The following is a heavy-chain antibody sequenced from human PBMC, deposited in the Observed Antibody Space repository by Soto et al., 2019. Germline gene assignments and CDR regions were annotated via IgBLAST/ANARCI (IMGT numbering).Heavy chain of an antibody. CDR2: IHSSGSI. CDR3: ARDLDGLHDDTSGPFPRPG. CDR1: VGSISSDDYY. J-gene: IGHJ1*01. V-gene: IGHV4-30-4*01. Sequence: SETLSLTCTVSVGSISSDDYYWSWIRQAPGRGLEWIGYIHSSGSIYYNPSLKRRATMSIDTAGNQFSLKVSSVTVADTAVYYCARDLDGLHDDTSGPFPRPGWGQGTLVTVSS. D-gene: IGHD3-22*01.